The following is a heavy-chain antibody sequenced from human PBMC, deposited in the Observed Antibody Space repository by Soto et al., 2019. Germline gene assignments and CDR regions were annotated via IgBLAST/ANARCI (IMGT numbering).Heavy chain of an antibody. V-gene: IGHV4-34*01. Sequence: QVQLQQWGAGLLKPSETLSLTCAVYGGSFSGYYWSWIRQPPGKGLEWIGEINHSGSTNYNPSLKSRVTISVDTSKHQFSLKLSSVTAADTAVYYCARFIVVVPAATKTFWFDPWGQGTLVTVSS. J-gene: IGHJ5*02. CDR2: INHSGST. D-gene: IGHD2-2*01. CDR1: GGSFSGYY. CDR3: ARFIVVVPAATKTFWFDP.